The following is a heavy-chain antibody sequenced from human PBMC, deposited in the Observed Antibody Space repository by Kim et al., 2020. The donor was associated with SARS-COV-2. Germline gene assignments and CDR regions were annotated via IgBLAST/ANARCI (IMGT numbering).Heavy chain of an antibody. CDR3: ARPPNYGDLGFSDL. CDR1: GGSISSSSYY. CDR2: IYYSGST. J-gene: IGHJ2*01. Sequence: SETLSLTCTVSGGSISSSSYYWGWIRQPPGKGLEWIGSIYYSGSTYYNPSLKSRVTISVDTSKNQFSLKLSSVTAADTAVYYCARPPNYGDLGFSDLWGRGTLVTVSS. V-gene: IGHV4-39*01. D-gene: IGHD4-17*01.